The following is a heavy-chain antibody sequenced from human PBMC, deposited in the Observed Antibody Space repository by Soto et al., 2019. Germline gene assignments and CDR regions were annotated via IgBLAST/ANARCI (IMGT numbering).Heavy chain of an antibody. V-gene: IGHV3-33*01. CDR3: AREPELGDFFPMFFDY. J-gene: IGHJ4*02. CDR2: IWYDGSNK. Sequence: GGSLRLSCAASGFTFSSYGMHWVRQAPGKGLEWVAVIWYDGSNKYYADSVKGRFTISRDNSKNTLYLQMNSLRAEDTAVYYCAREPELGDFFPMFFDYWGQGTLVTVSS. CDR1: GFTFSSYG. D-gene: IGHD1-7*01.